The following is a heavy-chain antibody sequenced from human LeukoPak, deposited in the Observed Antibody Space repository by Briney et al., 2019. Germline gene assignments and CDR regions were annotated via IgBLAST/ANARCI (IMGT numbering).Heavy chain of an antibody. J-gene: IGHJ3*02. CDR2: INPNSGGT. Sequence: GASVKVSCKASGYTFTGYYMHWVRQAPGQGLGWMGWINPNSGGTNYAQKFQGRVTMTRDTSISTAYMELSRLRSGDTAVYYCARYNGGSDAFDIWGQGTMVTVSS. V-gene: IGHV1-2*02. D-gene: IGHD2-15*01. CDR3: ARYNGGSDAFDI. CDR1: GYTFTGYY.